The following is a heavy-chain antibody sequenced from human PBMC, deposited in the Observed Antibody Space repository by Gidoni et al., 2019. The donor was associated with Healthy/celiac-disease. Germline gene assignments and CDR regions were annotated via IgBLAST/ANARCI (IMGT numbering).Heavy chain of an antibody. V-gene: IGHV4-39*01. CDR1: AGSISSSSYY. Sequence: QLQLQASRPGLVKPSETLSLTCPVSAGSISSSSYYWGWIRQPPGKGLEWIGSIYYSGSTYYNPSLKSRVTISVDTSKNQFSLKLSSVTAADTAVYYCARQDMRGDAAFDIWGQGTMVTVSS. J-gene: IGHJ3*02. CDR3: ARQDMRGDAAFDI. D-gene: IGHD3-10*01. CDR2: IYYSGST.